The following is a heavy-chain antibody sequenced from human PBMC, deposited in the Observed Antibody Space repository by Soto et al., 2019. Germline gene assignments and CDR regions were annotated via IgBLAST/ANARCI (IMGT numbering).Heavy chain of an antibody. CDR1: GFTFSSYS. D-gene: IGHD6-19*01. CDR2: ISSSSSYI. J-gene: IGHJ4*02. CDR3: ARDIAGAGGGY. Sequence: EVQLVESGGGLVKPGGSLRLSCAASGFTFSSYSMNWVRQAPGKGLEWVSSISSSSSYIYYADSVKGRFTISRDNAKNSLYLQINSLRAEDTAVYYCARDIAGAGGGYWGQGTLVTVSS. V-gene: IGHV3-21*01.